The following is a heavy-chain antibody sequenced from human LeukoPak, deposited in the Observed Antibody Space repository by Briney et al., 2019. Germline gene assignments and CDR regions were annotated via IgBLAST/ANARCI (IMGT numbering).Heavy chain of an antibody. CDR1: GFTFSNYA. D-gene: IGHD2-15*01. V-gene: IGHV3-23*01. J-gene: IGHJ6*03. Sequence: GGSLRLSCAASGFTFSNYAMSWVRQAPGGGLEWVSAISGSGDKTFHADSVKGRFTTSRDNSKNTLSLQISSLRVEDSAAYFCAKDTSAWWYHRAYLNVWGTGTTVTVSS. CDR2: ISGSGDKT. CDR3: AKDTSAWWYHRAYLNV.